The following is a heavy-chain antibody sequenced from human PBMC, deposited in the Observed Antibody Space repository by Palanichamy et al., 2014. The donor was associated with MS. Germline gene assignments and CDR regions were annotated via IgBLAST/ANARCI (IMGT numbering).Heavy chain of an antibody. D-gene: IGHD7-27*01. CDR3: ARGHWGRDY. Sequence: GGSLRLSCAASGFTFRTSWMSWVRQAPGKGLEWVANIKEDGSEKYYVDSVKGRFTISRDNAKKSLYLQMNSLRAEDTAVYYCARGHWGRDYWGQGTLVTVSS. CDR1: GFTFRTSW. V-gene: IGHV3-7*01. CDR2: IKEDGSEK. J-gene: IGHJ4*02.